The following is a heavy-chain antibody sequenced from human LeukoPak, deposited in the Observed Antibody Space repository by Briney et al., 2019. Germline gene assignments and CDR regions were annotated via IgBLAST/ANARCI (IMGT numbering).Heavy chain of an antibody. V-gene: IGHV4-31*03. J-gene: IGHJ4*02. Sequence: SETLSLTCTVSGGSISSGGYYWSWIRQHPGKGLEWIGYIYYSGSTYCNPSLKSRVTISVDTSKNQFSLKLSSVTAADTAVYYCARVVVAAEYYFDYWGQGTLVTVSS. CDR1: GGSISSGGYY. CDR2: IYYSGST. D-gene: IGHD2-15*01. CDR3: ARVVVAAEYYFDY.